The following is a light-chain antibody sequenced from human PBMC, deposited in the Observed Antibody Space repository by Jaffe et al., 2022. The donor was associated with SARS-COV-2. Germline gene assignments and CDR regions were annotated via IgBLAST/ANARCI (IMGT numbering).Light chain of an antibody. V-gene: IGLV3-25*03. CDR3: QSPDNGGPYRVV. Sequence: SSKLTQPPSVSVSPGQTARITCSGDALPNQYTYWYQHKPGQAPVMVIFRDSERPSGIPERFSGSSSGTTLTLTISGVQAEDEAVYYCQSPDNGGPYRVVFGGGTKLTVL. J-gene: IGLJ2*01. CDR1: ALPNQY. CDR2: RDS.